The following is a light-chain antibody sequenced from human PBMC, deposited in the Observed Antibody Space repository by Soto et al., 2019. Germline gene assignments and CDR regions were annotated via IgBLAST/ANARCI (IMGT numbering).Light chain of an antibody. CDR1: QSVNSNY. V-gene: IGKV3-20*01. CDR2: TTS. J-gene: IGKJ4*01. Sequence: EIVLTQSPGTLSLSPGERATLSCRASQSVNSNYLAWYQQKPGQAPRLLIYTTSSRATGIPDRFSGSGSGTDFTLTISRLEPEDFAVYYCQQYDSSPLTFGGGTKVEIK. CDR3: QQYDSSPLT.